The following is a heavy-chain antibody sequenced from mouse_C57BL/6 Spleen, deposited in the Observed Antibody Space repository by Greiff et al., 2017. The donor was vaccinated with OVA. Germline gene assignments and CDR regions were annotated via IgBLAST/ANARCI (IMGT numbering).Heavy chain of an antibody. D-gene: IGHD2-4*01. J-gene: IGHJ2*01. CDR2: ISGGGGNT. CDR1: GFTFSSYT. CDR3: ARRGHDYGDFDY. V-gene: IGHV5-9*01. Sequence: EVQLVESGGGLVKPGGSLKLSCAASGFTFSSYTMSWVRQTPEKRLEWVATISGGGGNTYYPDSVKGRFTISRDNAKNTLYLQRSSLRSEDTALYYCARRGHDYGDFDYWGQGTTLTVSS.